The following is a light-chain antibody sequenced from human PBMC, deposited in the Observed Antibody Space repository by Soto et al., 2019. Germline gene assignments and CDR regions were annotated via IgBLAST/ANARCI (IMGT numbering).Light chain of an antibody. Sequence: EIVLTQSPGTLSLAPGETATLSCRASQSVGSAHSAWYQQKPGQAPRLLIYGASYRAAGVPDRFGGSGSGTDFTLTISRLEPEDAAMYYCQQYTISPEWTFGQGTKVEIK. CDR3: QQYTISPEWT. V-gene: IGKV3-20*01. J-gene: IGKJ1*01. CDR1: QSVGSAH. CDR2: GAS.